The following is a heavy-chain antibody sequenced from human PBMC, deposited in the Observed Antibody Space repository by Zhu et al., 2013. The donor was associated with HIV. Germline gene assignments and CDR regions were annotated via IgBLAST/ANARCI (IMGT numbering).Heavy chain of an antibody. CDR3: ARTDTNNWFSWFDP. J-gene: IGHJ5*02. D-gene: IGHD1-20*01. Sequence: QVQLVQSGAEVKKPGASVKVSCKASGYTFPNYGFSWVRQAPGQGLEWMGWISVYNGNTKYTQKFQDRVTMTTDTSTSTVYMELRSLRSDDTAVYYCARTDTNNWFSWFDPWGQGTLVTV. CDR2: ISVYNGNT. CDR1: GYTFPNYG. V-gene: IGHV1-18*01.